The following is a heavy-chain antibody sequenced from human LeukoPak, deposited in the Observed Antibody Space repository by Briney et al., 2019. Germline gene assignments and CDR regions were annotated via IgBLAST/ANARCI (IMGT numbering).Heavy chain of an antibody. V-gene: IGHV3-11*01. J-gene: IGHJ2*01. Sequence: PSETLSLTCAVYGGSFSGYYCMRWIRQAPGKGLEWVAYISGTGDTIYCADSVKGRFTISRDNAKNSLFLQMNSVRAEDTAVYYCARDESPPGWSKWYFDLWGRGTLVTVSS. CDR1: GGSFSGYYC. CDR2: ISGTGDTI. CDR3: ARDESPPGWSKWYFDL. D-gene: IGHD2-15*01.